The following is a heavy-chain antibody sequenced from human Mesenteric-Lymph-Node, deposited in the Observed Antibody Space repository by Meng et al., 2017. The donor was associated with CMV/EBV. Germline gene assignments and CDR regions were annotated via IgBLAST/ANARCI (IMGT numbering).Heavy chain of an antibody. D-gene: IGHD6-19*01. V-gene: IGHV3-30*04. CDR1: GFTFSHYA. CDR2: IIYDGSNQ. J-gene: IGHJ4*02. CDR3: ARDIAVAGTGFDY. Sequence: GESLKISCAASGFTFSHYALHWVRQAPGKGLEWVAVIIYDGSNQYYADSVKGRFTISRDNAKNSLYLQMNSLRAEDTAVYYCARDIAVAGTGFDYWGQGTLVTVSS.